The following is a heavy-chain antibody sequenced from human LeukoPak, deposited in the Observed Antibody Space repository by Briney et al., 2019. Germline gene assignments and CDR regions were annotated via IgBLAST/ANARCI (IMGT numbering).Heavy chain of an antibody. J-gene: IGHJ3*02. CDR3: ARDTTYYGSGSYYPDAFDT. CDR1: GFTFSSYW. D-gene: IGHD3-10*01. CDR2: IKQDGSEK. V-gene: IGHV3-7*03. Sequence: AGGSLRLSCAASGFTFSSYWMSWVRQAPGKGLEWVANIKQDGSEKYYVDSVKGRFTISRDNAKNSLYLQMNSLRAEDTAVYYCARDTTYYGSGSYYPDAFDTWGQGTMVTVSS.